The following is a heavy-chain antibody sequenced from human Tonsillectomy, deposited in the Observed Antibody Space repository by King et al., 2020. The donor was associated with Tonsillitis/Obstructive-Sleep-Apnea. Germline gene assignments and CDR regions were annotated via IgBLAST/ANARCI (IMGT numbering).Heavy chain of an antibody. CDR2: INPNSGGT. CDR1: GYTFTDYY. Sequence: VQLVESGAEVKKPGASVKVSCTASGYTFTDYYMHWVRQAPGQGLEWMGWINPNSGGTNYAQKFQGRVTMTRDTSISTAYMELSRLRSDDTALYYCARVGAYYDSSAYYVSWGQGTLVTVSS. D-gene: IGHD3-22*01. V-gene: IGHV1-2*02. CDR3: ARVGAYYDSSAYYVS. J-gene: IGHJ5*02.